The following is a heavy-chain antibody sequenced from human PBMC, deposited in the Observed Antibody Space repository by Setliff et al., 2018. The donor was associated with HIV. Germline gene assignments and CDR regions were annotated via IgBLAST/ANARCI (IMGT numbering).Heavy chain of an antibody. J-gene: IGHJ4*02. Sequence: SETLSLTCTASGGSVIISHYYWAWIRQPPGKGLEWSGSISYSGSTYYNPSLKSRITISVDTSKNQFSLKLTSVTAADTAVYYCARDTEMVKEGTDYWGQGTLVTVSS. CDR3: ARDTEMVKEGTDY. D-gene: IGHD5-18*01. V-gene: IGHV4-39*01. CDR2: ISYSGST. CDR1: GGSVIISHYY.